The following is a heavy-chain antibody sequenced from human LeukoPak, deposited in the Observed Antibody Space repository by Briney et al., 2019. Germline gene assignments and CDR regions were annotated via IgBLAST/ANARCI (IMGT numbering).Heavy chain of an antibody. CDR1: GGSISSGSYY. D-gene: IGHD3-3*01. CDR3: ARDSEVTIFGVVTRYFDY. CDR2: IYTSGST. Sequence: SQTLSLTCTVSGGSISSGSYYWSWIRQPAGKGLEWIGRIYTSGSTNYNPSLKSRVTISVDTSKNQFSLKLSSVTAADTAVYYCARDSEVTIFGVVTRYFDYWGQGTLVTVSS. J-gene: IGHJ4*02. V-gene: IGHV4-61*02.